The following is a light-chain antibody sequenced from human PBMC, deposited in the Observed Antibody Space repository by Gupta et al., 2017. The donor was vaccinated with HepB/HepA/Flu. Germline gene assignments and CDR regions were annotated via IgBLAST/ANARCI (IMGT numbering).Light chain of an antibody. CDR3: LLADGESRV. CDR1: TGTVASDHF. J-gene: IGLJ3*02. CDR2: NTN. V-gene: IGLV7-46*01. Sequence: SPEPSLTVSPGGTVTLTCGSTTGTVASDHFPYWLQQKPGQAPRTLIYNTNYRHAGTPARFSGSLSGGKAALTLSGAQAEDEADYYCLLADGESRVFGGGTKLTVL.